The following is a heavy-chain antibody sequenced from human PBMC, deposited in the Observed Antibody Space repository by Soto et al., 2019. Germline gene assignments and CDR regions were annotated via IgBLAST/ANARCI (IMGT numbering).Heavy chain of an antibody. D-gene: IGHD3-3*01. Sequence: GGSLRLSCAASGFTFSSYGMHWVRQAPGKGLEWVAVISYDGSNKYYADSVKGRFTISRDNSKNTLYLQMNSLRAEDTAVYYCAKGAIFGVVIPTDFDYWGQGTLVTVSS. V-gene: IGHV3-30*18. CDR2: ISYDGSNK. CDR1: GFTFSSYG. CDR3: AKGAIFGVVIPTDFDY. J-gene: IGHJ4*02.